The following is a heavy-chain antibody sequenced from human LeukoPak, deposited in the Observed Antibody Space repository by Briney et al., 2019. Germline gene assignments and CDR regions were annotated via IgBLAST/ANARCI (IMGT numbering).Heavy chain of an antibody. CDR2: IRSKAYGGTT. D-gene: IGHD1-26*01. V-gene: IGHV3-49*04. J-gene: IGHJ4*02. CDR1: GFTFGDYA. Sequence: AGGSLRLSCTASGFTFGDYAMSWVRQAPGKGLEWVGFIRSKAYGGTTEYAASVRGRFTISRDDSKSIAYLQMNSLRAEDTAVYYCAKDRAGREGFDYWGQGTLVTVSS. CDR3: AKDRAGREGFDY.